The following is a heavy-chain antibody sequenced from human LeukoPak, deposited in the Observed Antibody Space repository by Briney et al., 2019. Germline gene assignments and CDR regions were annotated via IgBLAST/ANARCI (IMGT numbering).Heavy chain of an antibody. CDR3: ARGRIVVVPAAIFYYFDY. J-gene: IGHJ4*02. D-gene: IGHD2-2*01. Sequence: SETLSLTCTVSGGSTSSYYWSWIRQPPGKGLEWIGEINHRGSTNYNPSLKSRVTISVDTSKNQFSLKLSSVTAADTAVYYCARGRIVVVPAAIFYYFDYWGQGTVVTVSS. CDR1: GGSTSSYY. CDR2: INHRGST. V-gene: IGHV4-34*01.